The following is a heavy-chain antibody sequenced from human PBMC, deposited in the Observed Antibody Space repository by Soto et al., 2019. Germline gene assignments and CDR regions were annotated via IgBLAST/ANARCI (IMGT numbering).Heavy chain of an antibody. V-gene: IGHV1-69*13. CDR1: GGTFSSYA. CDR3: ARGGDEMNWFGP. J-gene: IGHJ5*02. Sequence: GASVKVSCKASGGTFSSYAISWVRQAPGQGLEWMGGIIPIFGTANYAQKFQGRVTITADESTSTAYMELSSLRSEDTAVYYCARGGDEMNWFGPWGQGTLVTVSS. D-gene: IGHD5-12*01. CDR2: IIPIFGTA.